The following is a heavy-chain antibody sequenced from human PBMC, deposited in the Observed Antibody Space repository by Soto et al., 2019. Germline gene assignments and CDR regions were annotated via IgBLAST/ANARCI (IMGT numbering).Heavy chain of an antibody. V-gene: IGHV6-1*01. CDR1: GDSVSSNSAA. D-gene: IGHD2-2*01. Sequence: SPTLSLTCAISGDSVSSNSAAWNWIRQSPSRGLEWLGRTYYRSKWYNDYAVSVKSRITINPDTSKNQFSLQLNSVTPEDTAVYYCARDCGGDVVGPAAKYYYYYGMDVWGQGTTVTVSS. CDR2: TYYRSKWYN. CDR3: ARDCGGDVVGPAAKYYYYYGMDV. J-gene: IGHJ6*02.